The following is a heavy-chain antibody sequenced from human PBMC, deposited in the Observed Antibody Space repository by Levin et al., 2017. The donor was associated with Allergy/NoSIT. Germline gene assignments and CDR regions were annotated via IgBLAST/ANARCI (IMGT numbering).Heavy chain of an antibody. J-gene: IGHJ4*02. CDR3: ARVSTYGDGYDY. CDR2: INHSGST. CDR1: GGSFSGYY. Sequence: TSQTLSLTCAVYGGSFSGYYWSWIRQPPGKGLEWIGEINHSGSTNYNPSLKSRVTISVDTSKNQFSLKLSSVTAADTAVYYCARVSTYGDGYDYWGQGTLVTVSS. D-gene: IGHD4-17*01. V-gene: IGHV4-34*01.